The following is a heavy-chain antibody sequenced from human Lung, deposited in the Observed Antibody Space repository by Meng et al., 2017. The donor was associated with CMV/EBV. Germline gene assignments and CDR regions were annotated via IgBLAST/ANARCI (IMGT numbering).Heavy chain of an antibody. Sequence: GGSLGLXCEDSGFTFSDHWMGWVRQAPGKGLEWVANIKHDGNQAYYVDSLKGRFTISRDNARRALYLHLNSLRVEDTAVYYCARILGCESTRCYEGAFDLWXQGTMVTVSS. J-gene: IGHJ3*01. CDR3: ARILGCESTRCYEGAFDL. D-gene: IGHD2-2*01. CDR1: GFTFSDHW. V-gene: IGHV3-7*01. CDR2: IKHDGNQA.